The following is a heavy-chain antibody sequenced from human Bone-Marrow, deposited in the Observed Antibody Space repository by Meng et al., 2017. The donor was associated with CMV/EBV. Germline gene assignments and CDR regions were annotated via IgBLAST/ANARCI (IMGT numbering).Heavy chain of an antibody. CDR1: GLPLRNAW. J-gene: IGHJ5*02. Sequence: LRLSCAASGLPLRNAWINWVRQVPGKGLEWVGRIETKARGATTDYAAAVKGRFVVSRDDSQNILFLQMNSLITEDTALYYCTTVRFDTWGQGTLVTVSS. CDR2: IETKARGATT. CDR3: TTVRFDT. V-gene: IGHV3-15*04.